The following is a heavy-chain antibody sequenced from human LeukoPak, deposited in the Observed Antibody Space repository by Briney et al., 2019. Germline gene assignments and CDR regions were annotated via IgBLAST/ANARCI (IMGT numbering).Heavy chain of an antibody. V-gene: IGHV4-34*01. CDR2: INHSGST. Sequence: PSETLSLTCAAYGGSFSGYYWSWIRQPPGKGLEWIGEINHSGSTNYNPSLKSRVTISVDTSKNQFSLKLSSVTAADTAVYYCARGRGQWLVPAYFQHWGQGTLVIVSS. CDR1: GGSFSGYY. J-gene: IGHJ1*01. CDR3: ARGRGQWLVPAYFQH. D-gene: IGHD6-19*01.